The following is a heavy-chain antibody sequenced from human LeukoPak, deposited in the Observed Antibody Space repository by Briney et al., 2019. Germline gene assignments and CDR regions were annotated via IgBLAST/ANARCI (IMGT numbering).Heavy chain of an antibody. CDR3: ARVTSRLGWFDP. Sequence: SETLSLTCTVSDGSISSNSYYWGWIRQPPGKGLEWIANIYYSGSTYYKPSLKSRVTISVDTSKNQFSLKLRSVTAADTAVYYCARVTSRLGWFDPWGQGTLVTVSS. J-gene: IGHJ5*02. CDR1: DGSISSNSYY. V-gene: IGHV4-39*07. CDR2: IYYSGST. D-gene: IGHD1-14*01.